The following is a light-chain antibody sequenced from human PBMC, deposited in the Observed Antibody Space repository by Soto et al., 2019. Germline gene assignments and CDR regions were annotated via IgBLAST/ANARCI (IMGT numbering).Light chain of an antibody. J-gene: IGLJ1*01. V-gene: IGLV4-69*01. Sequence: QSVLTQSPSASASLGASVKLTCTLSSGHSSYAIAWHQQQPEKGPRYLMKLNNDGSHSKGDGIPDRFSGSSSGAERYLTISSLQSEDEADYYCQTWGTCPFVFGTGTKLTVL. CDR1: SGHSSYA. CDR2: LNNDGSH. CDR3: QTWGTCPFV.